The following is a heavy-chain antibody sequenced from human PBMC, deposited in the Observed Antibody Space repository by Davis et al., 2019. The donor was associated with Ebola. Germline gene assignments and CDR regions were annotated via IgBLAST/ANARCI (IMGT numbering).Heavy chain of an antibody. CDR1: GGTFSSYA. Sequence: SVKVSCKASGGTFSSYAISWVRQAPGQGLEWMGGIIPIFGTANYAQKFQGRVTITADESTSTAYMELSSLRSEDTAVYYCARGYSSSWYSPYYYYYGMDVWGQGTTVTVSS. CDR2: IIPIFGTA. CDR3: ARGYSSSWYSPYYYYYGMDV. V-gene: IGHV1-69*13. D-gene: IGHD6-13*01. J-gene: IGHJ6*02.